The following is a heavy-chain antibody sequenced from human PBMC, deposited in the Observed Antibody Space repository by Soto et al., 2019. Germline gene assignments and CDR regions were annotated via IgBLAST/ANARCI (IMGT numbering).Heavy chain of an antibody. CDR1: GGSFSDNF. CDR2: INHSRRT. CDR3: ARLGSSGWYRIFGSLDY. Sequence: SETLSLTCAVYGGSFSDNFWSWIRQPPGKGLEWIGEINHSRRTNYNPSLKSRVTISEDTSKNQFSLKLSSVTAADTAVYYCARLGSSGWYRIFGSLDYWGQGTLVTVSS. J-gene: IGHJ4*02. D-gene: IGHD6-19*01. V-gene: IGHV4-34*01.